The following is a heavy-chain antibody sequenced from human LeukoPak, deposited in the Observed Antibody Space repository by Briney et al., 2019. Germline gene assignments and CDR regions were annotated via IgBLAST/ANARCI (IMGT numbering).Heavy chain of an antibody. J-gene: IGHJ4*02. D-gene: IGHD1-26*01. CDR1: GASISSGGYY. CDR3: ATADWESFYFDS. Sequence: SETLSLTCTVSGASISSGGYYWSWIRQHPGKGLEWIGFTSYSEGTYYNPSLMSRITISVDRSQNQFSLKMRDVTAADTAVYFCATADWESFYFDSWGQGALVAVSS. CDR2: TSYSEGT. V-gene: IGHV4-31*03.